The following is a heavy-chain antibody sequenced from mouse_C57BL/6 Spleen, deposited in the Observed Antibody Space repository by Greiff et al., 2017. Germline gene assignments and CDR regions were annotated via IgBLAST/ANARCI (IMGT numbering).Heavy chain of an antibody. CDR3: ARRALRRTGFDY. V-gene: IGHV1-18*01. CDR2: INPNNGGT. CDR1: GYTFTDYN. Sequence: VQLQQSGPELVKPGASVKIPCKASGYTFTDYNMDWVKQSHGKSLEWIGDINPNNGGTIYNQKFKGKATLTVDKSSSTAYMELRSLTSEDTAVYYCARRALRRTGFDYWGQGTTLTVSS. J-gene: IGHJ2*01. D-gene: IGHD2-12*01.